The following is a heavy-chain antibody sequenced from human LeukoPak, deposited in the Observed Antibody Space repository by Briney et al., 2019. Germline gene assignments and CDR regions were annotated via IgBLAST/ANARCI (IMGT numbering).Heavy chain of an antibody. J-gene: IGHJ4*02. CDR1: GGSISSSSYY. Sequence: SETLSLTCAVSGGSISSSSYYWGWIRQPPGKGLEWIGNIYYSGSTYYNPSLKGRVTISVDTSENQFSLKLSSVTAADTAVYYCAKWELLRLFDYWGQGTLVTVSS. CDR2: IYYSGST. CDR3: AKWELLRLFDY. V-gene: IGHV4-39*01. D-gene: IGHD1-26*01.